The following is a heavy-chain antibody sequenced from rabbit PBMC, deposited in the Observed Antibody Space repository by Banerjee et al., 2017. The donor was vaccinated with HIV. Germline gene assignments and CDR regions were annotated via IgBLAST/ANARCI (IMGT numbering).Heavy chain of an antibody. CDR3: AREGGILVAGAFNL. J-gene: IGHJ4*01. Sequence: QQQLEESGGGLVKPGGTLTLTCKASGIDFSSSYWMCWVRQAPGKGLELIACIYTSNGSTWYASWVNGRFTISRSTSLATVTLQVTSLTVADTATYFCAREGGILVAGAFNLWGPGTLVTVS. CDR1: GIDFSSSYW. D-gene: IGHD4-1*01. V-gene: IGHV1S43*01. CDR2: IYTSNGST.